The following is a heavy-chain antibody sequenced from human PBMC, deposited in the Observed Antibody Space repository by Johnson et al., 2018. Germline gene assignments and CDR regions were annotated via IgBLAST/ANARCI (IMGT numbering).Heavy chain of an antibody. V-gene: IGHV3-11*01. Sequence: VQLVESGGGLVKPGGSLRLSCAASGFTFSDYYMSWIRQAPGKGLEWVSYISSSGGITYYAESVKGRFTVTRDNAQNSLHLQMTSLTAEDTAVYYCTRVTIFGVVDWSQETLVTVSS. CDR2: ISSSGGIT. D-gene: IGHD3-3*01. CDR1: GFTFSDYY. CDR3: TRVTIFGVVD. J-gene: IGHJ4*02.